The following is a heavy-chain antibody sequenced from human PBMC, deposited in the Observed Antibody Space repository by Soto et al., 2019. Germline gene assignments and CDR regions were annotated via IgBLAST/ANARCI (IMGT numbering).Heavy chain of an antibody. CDR3: ARDPARLSAYDY. V-gene: IGHV3-33*01. CDR1: GFTFSSYG. J-gene: IGHJ4*02. D-gene: IGHD6-6*01. Sequence: QVQLVESGGGVVQPGRSLRLSCAASGFTFSSYGMHWVRQAPGKGLEWVAVIWYDGSNKYYADSVKGRFTISRDNSKNTLYLQMNSLRAEDTAVYYCARDPARLSAYDYWGQGTLVTVSS. CDR2: IWYDGSNK.